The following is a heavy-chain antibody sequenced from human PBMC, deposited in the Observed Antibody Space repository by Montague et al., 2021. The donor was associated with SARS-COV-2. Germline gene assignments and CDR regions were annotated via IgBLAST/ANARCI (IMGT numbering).Heavy chain of an antibody. Sequence: WIRQPPGKALEWLARIDWDDDKYYSTSLKTRLTISKDTSKNQVVLTMANMDPVDTATYYCARIRYDILTGYQTLFDYWGQGTLVTVSS. V-gene: IGHV2-70*11. CDR3: ARIRYDILTGYQTLFDY. D-gene: IGHD3-9*01. J-gene: IGHJ4*02. CDR2: IDWDDDK.